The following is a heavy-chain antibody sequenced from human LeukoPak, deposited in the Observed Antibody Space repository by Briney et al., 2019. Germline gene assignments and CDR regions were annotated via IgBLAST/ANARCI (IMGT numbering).Heavy chain of an antibody. CDR3: ARHNTAYCASDCYSEWDY. J-gene: IGHJ4*02. CDR1: GGSISSYY. Sequence: PSETLSLTCTVSGGSISSYYWSWIRQPPGKGLEWIGYIYTSGSTNYNPSLKSRVTISVDTSRNHFSLKLSSVTAADTAVYYCARHNTAYCASDCYSEWDYWGQGTLVTVSS. CDR2: IYTSGST. V-gene: IGHV4-4*09. D-gene: IGHD2-21*02.